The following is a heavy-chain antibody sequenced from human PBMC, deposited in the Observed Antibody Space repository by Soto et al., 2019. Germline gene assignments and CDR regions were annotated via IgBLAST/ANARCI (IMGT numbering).Heavy chain of an antibody. V-gene: IGHV1-69*13. CDR2: IIPIFGTA. J-gene: IGHJ6*01. D-gene: IGHD6-19*01. Sequence: SVKVSFKASGGTFSSYAISWLRQAPGQGLEWMGGIIPIFGTANYAQKFQGRVTITADESTSTAYMELSSLRSEDTAVYYCATGYSSGWRIDYYGMDVWGQGTTVTVSS. CDR3: ATGYSSGWRIDYYGMDV. CDR1: GGTFSSYA.